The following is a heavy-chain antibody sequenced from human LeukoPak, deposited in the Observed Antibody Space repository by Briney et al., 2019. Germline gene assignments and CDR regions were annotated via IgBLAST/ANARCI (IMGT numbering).Heavy chain of an antibody. J-gene: IGHJ6*02. D-gene: IGHD1-26*01. Sequence: GASVKVSCKASGYTFTSYSMHWVRQAPGQRPEWMGWINAGNGNTKFSQKFQGRVTITRDTSASTAYMELSSLRSEDTAVYYCARFLGGSYGMDVWGQGTTVTVSS. CDR3: ARFLGGSYGMDV. CDR2: INAGNGNT. V-gene: IGHV1-3*01. CDR1: GYTFTSYS.